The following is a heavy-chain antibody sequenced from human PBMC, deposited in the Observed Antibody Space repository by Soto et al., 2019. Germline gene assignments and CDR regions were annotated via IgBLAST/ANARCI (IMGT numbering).Heavy chain of an antibody. J-gene: IGHJ5*02. CDR3: ARAFGETGYSYGS. D-gene: IGHD5-18*01. V-gene: IGHV4-30-4*01. CDR1: SGSISSGDYY. CDR2: IYYSGST. Sequence: SETLSLTCTVSSGSISSGDYYWSWIRQPPGKGLEWIGYIYYSGSTYYNPSLKSRVTTSVDTSKNQFSLKLSSVTAADTAVYYCARAFGETGYSYGSWGQGTLVTVSS.